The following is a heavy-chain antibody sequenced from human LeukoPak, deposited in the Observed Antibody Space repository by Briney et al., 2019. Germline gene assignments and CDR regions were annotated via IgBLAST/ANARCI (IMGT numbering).Heavy chain of an antibody. CDR3: SRGSDTYKSGVD. CDR1: GGSISSGSYY. D-gene: IGHD5-24*01. V-gene: IGHV4-39*07. J-gene: IGHJ4*02. CDR2: IYYSGIT. Sequence: PSETLSLTCTVSGGSISSGSYYWGWIRQPPGKGLEWIGSIYYSGITHYNPSLKSRVTISVDTSKNQFSLKLSSVTAADTAVYFCSRGSDTYKSGVDWGQGTLVTVSS.